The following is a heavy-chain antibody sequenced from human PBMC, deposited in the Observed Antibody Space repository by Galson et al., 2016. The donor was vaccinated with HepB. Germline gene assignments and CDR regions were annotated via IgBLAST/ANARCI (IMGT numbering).Heavy chain of an antibody. V-gene: IGHV4-30-4*01. CDR1: GGSISAGDYY. CDR2: VFYSGST. J-gene: IGHJ4*02. CDR3: ARERYYYDRSGYYYFFDN. D-gene: IGHD3-22*01. Sequence: TLSLTCTVSGGSISAGDYYWSWIRQPPGKGLEWIGYVFYSGSTYYNPSLQSRVTISVDTSKNQFSLKLSSVTPADTAVYYFARERYYYDRSGYYYFFDNWGQGTPITVSS.